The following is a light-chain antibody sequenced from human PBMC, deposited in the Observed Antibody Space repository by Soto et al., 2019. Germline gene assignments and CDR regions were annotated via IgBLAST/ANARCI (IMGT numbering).Light chain of an antibody. CDR2: NNY. CDR1: SSNIGSNA. CDR3: ATWDDSLDGWV. V-gene: IGLV1-44*01. J-gene: IGLJ3*02. Sequence: QAVVTQPPSASGTPGQRVTVSCSGSSSNIGSNAVNWYQHLPGTAPKLLIYNNYQRPSGVPDRFSGSRSGTSVSLAISGLQSDDEADYYCATWDDSLDGWVFGGGTKVTVL.